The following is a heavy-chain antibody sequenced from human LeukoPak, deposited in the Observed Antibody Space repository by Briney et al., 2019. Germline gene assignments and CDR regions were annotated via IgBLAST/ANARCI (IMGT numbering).Heavy chain of an antibody. CDR3: ARVPVVAATPDFDS. D-gene: IGHD2-15*01. CDR1: GGSISSGDYY. V-gene: IGHV4-61*08. CDR2: IYSSGST. J-gene: IGHJ4*02. Sequence: PSQTLSLTCTVSGGSISSGDYYWSWIRQPPGKGLEWIGYIYSSGSTTYNPSLKSRVTLSVDTSKNQFSLKLISVPAADTAVYYCARVPVVAATPDFDSWGQGTLVTVSS.